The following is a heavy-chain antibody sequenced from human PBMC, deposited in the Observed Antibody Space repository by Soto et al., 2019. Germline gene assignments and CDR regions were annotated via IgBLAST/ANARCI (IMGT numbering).Heavy chain of an antibody. V-gene: IGHV4-39*01. CDR1: GGSISSSSYY. Sequence: SETLSLTCTVSGGSISSSSYYWGWIRQPPGKGLEWIGSIYYSGSTYYNPSLRSRVTISVDTSKNQFSLKLSSVTAADTAVYYCAGRVSYDSGYCSGGSCSDNWFDPWGQGTLVTVSS. CDR2: IYYSGST. J-gene: IGHJ5*02. CDR3: AGRVSYDSGYCSGGSCSDNWFDP. D-gene: IGHD2-15*01.